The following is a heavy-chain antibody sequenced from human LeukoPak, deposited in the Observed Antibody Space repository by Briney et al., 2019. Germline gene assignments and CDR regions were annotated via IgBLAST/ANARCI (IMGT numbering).Heavy chain of an antibody. CDR2: ITGDGGRT. CDR1: GYPYDDYD. D-gene: IGHD3-10*01. V-gene: IGHV3-43*02. Sequence: PGGSLRLSCAASGYPYDDYDMHWVRQAPGKGLEWVSLITGDGGRTYYADSVKGRFTISRDNPKNTLYLQMNSLKAEDTALYYCAKDFVYYNAGNYGRLDYWGQGTLVTVST. CDR3: AKDFVYYNAGNYGRLDY. J-gene: IGHJ4*02.